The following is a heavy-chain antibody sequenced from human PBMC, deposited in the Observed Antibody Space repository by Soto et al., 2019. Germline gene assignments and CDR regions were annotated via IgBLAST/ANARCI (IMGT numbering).Heavy chain of an antibody. V-gene: IGHV3-48*02. D-gene: IGHD1-26*01. CDR1: GFTFSTYS. CDR2: ISSSSTTI. Sequence: GGSLRLSCAASGFTFSTYSMNWVRQAPGKGLEWVSYISSSSTTIYYADSVKGRFTISRDNAKNSLYLQMSSLRDEDTAMYYCTREAPPGGRYDGFDPWGQGTLVTVSS. CDR3: TREAPPGGRYDGFDP. J-gene: IGHJ5*02.